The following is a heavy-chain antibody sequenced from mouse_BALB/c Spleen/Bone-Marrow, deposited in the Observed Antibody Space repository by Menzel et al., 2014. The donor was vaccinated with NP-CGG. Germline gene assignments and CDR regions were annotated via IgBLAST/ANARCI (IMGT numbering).Heavy chain of an antibody. CDR2: INPYNDGT. J-gene: IGHJ2*01. CDR3: AAGRDAFDY. CDR1: GYTFSSYF. Sequence: VQLKQSGPELVKPGASVKMSCKASGYTFSSYFMHWVKQKPGQGLEWIGYINPYNDGTNYNEKFKGKATLTSDKSSSTAYMKLSSLTTEDAAVYYSAAGRDAFDYWGQGTTLTVSS. V-gene: IGHV1-14*01. D-gene: IGHD4-1*01.